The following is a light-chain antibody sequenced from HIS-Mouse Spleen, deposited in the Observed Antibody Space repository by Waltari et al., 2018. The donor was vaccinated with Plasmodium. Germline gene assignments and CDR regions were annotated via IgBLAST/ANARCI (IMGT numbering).Light chain of an antibody. V-gene: IGLV3-10*01. CDR1: ALPKKY. CDR2: EDS. Sequence: SYELTQPPSVSVSPGQTARITCSGDALPKKYAYWYQPKSGQAPVLVIYEDSKRPSGNPERFSGSSSGTMATLTISGAQVEDEADYYCYSTDSSGNHRVFGGGTKL. J-gene: IGLJ3*02. CDR3: YSTDSSGNHRV.